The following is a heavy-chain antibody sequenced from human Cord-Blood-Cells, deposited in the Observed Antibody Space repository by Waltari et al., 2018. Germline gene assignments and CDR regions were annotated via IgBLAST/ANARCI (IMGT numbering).Heavy chain of an antibody. J-gene: IGHJ3*02. Sequence: QVQLVQSGAEVKKPGSSVKVSCKASGGTFSSYAISWVRQAPGQGLEWMGRIIPILGIANYAQKFQGRVTITADKSTSTAYMELSSLRSEDTAVYYCAREPSSSWYDAFDIWGQGTMVTVSS. V-gene: IGHV1-69*09. D-gene: IGHD6-13*01. CDR1: GGTFSSYA. CDR3: AREPSSSWYDAFDI. CDR2: IIPILGIA.